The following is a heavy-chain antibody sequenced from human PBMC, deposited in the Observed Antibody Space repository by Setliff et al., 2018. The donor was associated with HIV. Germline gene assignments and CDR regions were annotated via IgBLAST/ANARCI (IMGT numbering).Heavy chain of an antibody. Sequence: ASVKVSCKASGYTFTSYYMHWVRQAPGQGLEWMGIINPSGGSASYAQKFQGRVTMTRDTSTSAVYMELSSLRSEDTAVYYCARRGGYSYATDAFDIWGQGTMVTVSS. V-gene: IGHV1-46*01. D-gene: IGHD5-18*01. CDR2: INPSGGSA. J-gene: IGHJ3*02. CDR1: GYTFTSYY. CDR3: ARRGGYSYATDAFDI.